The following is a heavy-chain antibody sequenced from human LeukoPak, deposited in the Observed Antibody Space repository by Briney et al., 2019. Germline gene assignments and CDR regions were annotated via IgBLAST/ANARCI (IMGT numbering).Heavy chain of an antibody. Sequence: SETLSLTCTVPGGSISSSNYYWGWIRQPPGKGLEWIGSIYCSGSTHYNPSLKSRVTISVDTSKNQFSLKLSSVTAADTAVYYRARGDYVWGSYRYYFDYWGQGTLVTVSS. CDR3: ARGDYVWGSYRYYFDY. D-gene: IGHD3-16*02. CDR1: GGSISSSNYY. J-gene: IGHJ4*02. V-gene: IGHV4-39*01. CDR2: IYCSGST.